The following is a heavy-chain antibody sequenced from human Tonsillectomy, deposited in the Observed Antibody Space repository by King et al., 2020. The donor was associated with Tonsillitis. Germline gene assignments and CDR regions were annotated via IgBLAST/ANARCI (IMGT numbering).Heavy chain of an antibody. J-gene: IGHJ1*01. V-gene: IGHV1-69*04. D-gene: IGHD2/OR15-2a*01. Sequence: QLVQSGAEVKKPGSSVRVSCRISGGNFDGYAINWVRQVPGQGLEWIGRSIPSIGSSNHIPTFQDRLRITAYTSSDTAYLKLSNLTSEDTAIYYCAIGSSTYLRHYCQSWGQGVLVTVSS. CDR2: SIPSIGSS. CDR3: AIGSSTYLRHYCQS. CDR1: GGNFDGYA.